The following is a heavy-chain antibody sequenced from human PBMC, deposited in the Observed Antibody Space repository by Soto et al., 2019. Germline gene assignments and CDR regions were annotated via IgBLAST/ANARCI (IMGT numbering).Heavy chain of an antibody. V-gene: IGHV3-21*01. J-gene: IGHJ6*03. D-gene: IGHD3-10*01. CDR3: ARDRAGSYYLNYYYYYMDV. CDR1: GFTFSSYS. Sequence: EVQLVESGGGLVKPGGSLRLSCAASGFTFSSYSMNWVRQAPGKGLEWVSSISSSSSYIYYADSVKGRFTISRDNAKNSLYLQMNSLRAEDTAVYYCARDRAGSYYLNYYYYYMDVWGKGTTVTVSS. CDR2: ISSSSSYI.